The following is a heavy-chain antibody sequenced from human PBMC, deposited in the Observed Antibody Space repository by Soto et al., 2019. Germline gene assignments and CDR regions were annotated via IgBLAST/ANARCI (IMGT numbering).Heavy chain of an antibody. Sequence: EVQLLDSGGGLVQPGGSLRLSCAASGFTFSNYAMSWVRQAPGKGLEWVSSISGSGSTTYYTASVKGRFTISRDNSKSTLSLQMDSLRAEDTAIYYCAKTAAPRGAYYFDYWGQGTLLTVSS. V-gene: IGHV3-23*01. CDR2: ISGSGSTT. D-gene: IGHD2-2*01. CDR3: AKTAAPRGAYYFDY. CDR1: GFTFSNYA. J-gene: IGHJ4*02.